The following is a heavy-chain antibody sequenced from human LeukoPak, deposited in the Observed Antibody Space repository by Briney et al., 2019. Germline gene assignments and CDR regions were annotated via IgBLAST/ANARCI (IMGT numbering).Heavy chain of an antibody. V-gene: IGHV3-7*01. D-gene: IGHD6-13*01. CDR3: ARGRIAAAYYYYYYMDV. CDR1: GFTFSSYW. CDR2: IKQDGSEK. Sequence: GGSLRLSCAASGFTFSSYWMSWVRQAPGKGLEWVANIKQDGSEKYYVDSVKGRFTISRDNAKNSLYLQMNSLRAEDTAVYYCARGRIAAAYYYYYYMDVWGKGTTVTVSS. J-gene: IGHJ6*03.